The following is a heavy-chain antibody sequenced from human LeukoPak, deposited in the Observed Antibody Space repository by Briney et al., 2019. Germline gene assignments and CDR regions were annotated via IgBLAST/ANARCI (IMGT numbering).Heavy chain of an antibody. Sequence: PGGSLRLSCAASGFTFSSYAMSWVRQAPGKGLEWVSAISGSGGSTYYADSVKGRFTISRDNSKNTLYLQMNSLRAEDTAVYYRAKGRGWYDGNFHYWGQGTLVTVSS. J-gene: IGHJ4*02. CDR3: AKGRGWYDGNFHY. CDR1: GFTFSSYA. V-gene: IGHV3-23*01. D-gene: IGHD6-19*01. CDR2: ISGSGGST.